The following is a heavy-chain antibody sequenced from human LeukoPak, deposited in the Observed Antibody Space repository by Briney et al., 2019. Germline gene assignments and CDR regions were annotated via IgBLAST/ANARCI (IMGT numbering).Heavy chain of an antibody. D-gene: IGHD2-8*01. J-gene: IGHJ4*02. CDR2: IYPADSDT. V-gene: IGHV5-51*01. CDR3: ARLGYCSNGVCSNLDY. Sequence: GESLKISCMASGYIFTSYWIGWVRQMPGKGLEWLGIIYPADSDTRYSPSFQGQVTISADKSITTAHLQWNSLKASDTAMYYCARLGYCSNGVCSNLDYWGQGTLVTVSS. CDR1: GYIFTSYW.